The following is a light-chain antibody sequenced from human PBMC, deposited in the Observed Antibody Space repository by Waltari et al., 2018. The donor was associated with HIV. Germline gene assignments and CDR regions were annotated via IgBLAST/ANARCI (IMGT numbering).Light chain of an antibody. CDR2: AAN. CDR3: SSYFSPGGLV. Sequence: QSALTQPASVSASLGQSITIPCITTRTTLTTYDSFSCYQHHPGKAPQLVISAANVRPSGAPFRFSGSKSGNTASLIISDVQPEDEAHYYCSSYFSPGGLVFGGGTKLTVL. CDR1: RTTLTTYDS. V-gene: IGLV2-14*01. J-gene: IGLJ3*02.